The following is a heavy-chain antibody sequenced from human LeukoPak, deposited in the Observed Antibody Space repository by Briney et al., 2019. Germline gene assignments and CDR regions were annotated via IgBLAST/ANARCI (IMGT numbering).Heavy chain of an antibody. D-gene: IGHD6-13*01. J-gene: IGHJ4*02. CDR3: AKALGSYSSSWYYFDY. CDR1: GFTFSSHS. CDR2: ISSSSDYI. V-gene: IGHV3-21*04. Sequence: PGGSLRLSCAASGFTFSSHSMNWVRQAPGKGLEWVSSISSSSDYIYYADSVKGRFTISRDNAKNSLYLQMNSLRAEDTAVYYCAKALGSYSSSWYYFDYWGQGTLVTVSS.